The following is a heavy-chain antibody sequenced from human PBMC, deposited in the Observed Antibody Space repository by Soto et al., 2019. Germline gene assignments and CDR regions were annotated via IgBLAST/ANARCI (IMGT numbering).Heavy chain of an antibody. Sequence: PSETLSLTCTVSGGSVTGFYWSWIRQPPGKGLEWIGYIFHSGSSNYHPSLKSRVTISVDTSKSQISLRLTSVTAADTAVYYCARASGLGVAHIDYWGQGTLVTVSS. V-gene: IGHV4-59*02. CDR2: IFHSGSS. D-gene: IGHD6-19*01. CDR3: ARASGLGVAHIDY. J-gene: IGHJ4*02. CDR1: GGSVTGFY.